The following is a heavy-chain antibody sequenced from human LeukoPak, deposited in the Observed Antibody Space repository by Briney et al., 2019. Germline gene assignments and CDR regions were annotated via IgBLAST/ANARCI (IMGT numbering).Heavy chain of an antibody. J-gene: IGHJ4*02. CDR2: IYYSGST. Sequence: SETLSLTCTVSGGSISSYYWSWIRQPPGKGLEWIGYIYYSGSTNYNPSLKSRATISVDTSKNQFSLKLSSVTAADTAVYYCARDRIDGRGYFDYWGQGTLVTVSS. V-gene: IGHV4-59*01. D-gene: IGHD2/OR15-2a*01. CDR1: GGSISSYY. CDR3: ARDRIDGRGYFDY.